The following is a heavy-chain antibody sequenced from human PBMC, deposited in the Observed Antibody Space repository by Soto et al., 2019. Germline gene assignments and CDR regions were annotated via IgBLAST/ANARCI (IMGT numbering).Heavy chain of an antibody. Sequence: QVQLVQSGAAVQKPGSSVKVSCTASGGTFSSYTIRWVRQAHGQGLEWMGRIIPILGIATYAQKFQGRVTINADTSTSTAYMELSSLRSEDTSVYYCARDGDYGSGSSYTDYWGQGTLVNVSS. D-gene: IGHD3-10*01. V-gene: IGHV1-69*08. CDR3: ARDGDYGSGSSYTDY. CDR1: GGTFSSYT. CDR2: IIPILGIA. J-gene: IGHJ4*02.